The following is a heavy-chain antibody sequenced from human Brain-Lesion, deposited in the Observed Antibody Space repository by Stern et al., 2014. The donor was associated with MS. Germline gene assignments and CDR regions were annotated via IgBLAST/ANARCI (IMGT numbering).Heavy chain of an antibody. Sequence: QLQLQESGPGLVKPSQTLSLTCTVSGDSITSGGYYWRWIRQHPGRGLEWIGYIYYSGATFYNPSLKSRVTISLDTSQNQFSLRLSSVTAADTAIYYCARDWSGTSIHLAPAYGGHIRFDPWGQGILVTVSS. J-gene: IGHJ5*02. CDR2: IYYSGAT. D-gene: IGHD5-18*01. V-gene: IGHV4-31*03. CDR3: ARDWSGTSIHLAPAYGGHIRFDP. CDR1: GDSITSGGYY.